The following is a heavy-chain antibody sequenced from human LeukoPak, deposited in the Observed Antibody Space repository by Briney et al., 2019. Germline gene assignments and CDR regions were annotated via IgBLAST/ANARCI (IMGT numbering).Heavy chain of an antibody. J-gene: IGHJ4*02. Sequence: ASVKVSCKDPGYTFTSYDINWVRQATGQGLGWMGWMNPNSGNTGYAQKFQGRVTMTRNTSISTAYMELSSLRSEDTAVYYCARGPRWTRQSGGLGYWGQGTLVTVSS. CDR2: MNPNSGNT. V-gene: IGHV1-8*01. D-gene: IGHD2-15*01. CDR1: GYTFTSYD. CDR3: ARGPRWTRQSGGLGY.